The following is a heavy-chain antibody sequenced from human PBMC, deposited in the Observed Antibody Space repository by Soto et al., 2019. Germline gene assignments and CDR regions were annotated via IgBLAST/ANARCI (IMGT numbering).Heavy chain of an antibody. CDR3: ASPGMAAAKSYYYYYYGMDV. D-gene: IGHD2-15*01. J-gene: IGHJ6*02. CDR2: ISSSGSTV. V-gene: IGHV3-48*03. CDR1: RFTFSTYE. Sequence: GGSLRLSCAASRFTFSTYEMHWVRQAPGKGLEWVSYISSSGSTVYYADSVKGRFTISRDNTRNSLYLQMNSLRDEDTAVYYCASPGMAAAKSYYYYYYGMDVWGQGTTVTVSS.